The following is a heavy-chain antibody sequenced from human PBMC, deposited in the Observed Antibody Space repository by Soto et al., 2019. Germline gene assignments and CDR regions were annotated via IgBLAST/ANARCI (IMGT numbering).Heavy chain of an antibody. V-gene: IGHV3-23*01. D-gene: IGHD2-21*01. CDR2: VSIGGST. J-gene: IGHJ4*02. CDR3: AKRRGEGGHFDY. CDR1: GFTFSSSA. Sequence: DVQLLESGGGLVQPEGSLRLSCAASGFTFSSSAMGWVRQGPGKGLEWVAVVSIGGSTHYADSVRGRFTISRDNSKNTLSLQLNSLTAEDTAVYCCAKRRGEGGHFDYWGQGALVTGSS.